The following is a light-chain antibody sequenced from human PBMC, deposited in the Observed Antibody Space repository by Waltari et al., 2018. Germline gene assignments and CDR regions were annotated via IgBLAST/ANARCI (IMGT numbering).Light chain of an antibody. CDR2: YSD. Sequence: DIQMTQAPSSLSASVGDRVIITCRASQAISNSVNWYQQNPGRAPRLLIFYSDRVKPGVPSRFSGSGSGTEFTLIINSLQPEDFATYFWQQYNDLPLTFGGGTKVEIK. CDR1: QAISNS. J-gene: IGKJ4*01. V-gene: IGKV1-NL1*01. CDR3: QQYNDLPLT.